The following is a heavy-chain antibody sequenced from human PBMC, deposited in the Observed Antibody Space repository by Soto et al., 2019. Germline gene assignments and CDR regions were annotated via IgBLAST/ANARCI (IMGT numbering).Heavy chain of an antibody. CDR2: IIPIFGTA. J-gene: IGHJ6*02. V-gene: IGHV1-69*01. CDR3: ATRGFWSVPNYYGMDV. D-gene: IGHD3-3*01. CDR1: GGTFSSYA. Sequence: QVQLVQSGAEVKKPGSSVKVSCKASGGTFSSYAISWVRQAPGQGLEWMGGIIPIFGTATYAHKSQGRVTITADESTSTAYMELSSLRSEDTAVYYCATRGFWSVPNYYGMDVWGQGTTVTVSS.